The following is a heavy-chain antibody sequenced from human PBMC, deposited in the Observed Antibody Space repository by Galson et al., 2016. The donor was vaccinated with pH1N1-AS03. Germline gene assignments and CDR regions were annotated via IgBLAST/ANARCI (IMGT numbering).Heavy chain of an antibody. J-gene: IGHJ3*02. CDR2: ISSSGNYK. CDR1: GFTFSSYS. CDR3: ARSRSPDYYDSSTYRPDAFDI. D-gene: IGHD3-22*01. V-gene: IGHV3-21*01. Sequence: SLRLSCAASGFTFSSYSMNWVRQAPGKGLEWVSSISSSGNYKYYADSVKGRFTVSRDNAMNSLYLQMNSPRAEDTALYYCARSRSPDYYDSSTYRPDAFDIWGQGTMVTVSS.